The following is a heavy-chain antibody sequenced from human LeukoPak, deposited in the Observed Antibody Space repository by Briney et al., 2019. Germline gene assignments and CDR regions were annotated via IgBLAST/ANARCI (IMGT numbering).Heavy chain of an antibody. CDR1: GGSISSYY. CDR3: ARGARIMITFGGVRGAFDI. D-gene: IGHD3-16*01. V-gene: IGHV4-59*01. Sequence: SETLSLTCTVSGGSISSYYWSWIRQSPGKGLGWIGYIYYSGSTNYNPSLKSRVTISVDTSKNQFSLKLSSVTAADTAVYYCARGARIMITFGGVRGAFDIWGQGTMVIVSS. CDR2: IYYSGST. J-gene: IGHJ3*02.